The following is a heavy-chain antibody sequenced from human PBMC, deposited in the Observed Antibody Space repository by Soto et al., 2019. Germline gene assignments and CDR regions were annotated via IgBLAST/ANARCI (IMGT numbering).Heavy chain of an antibody. Sequence: WIRQPPGKGLEWIGYVYHTGRTSYNPSLKSRVSISMDTSKNQFSLNLDSVTAADTAVYFCARDFAYFDSWAQGTLVTVSS. CDR2: VYHTGRT. J-gene: IGHJ4*02. D-gene: IGHD3-3*01. CDR3: ARDFAYFDS. V-gene: IGHV4-59*01.